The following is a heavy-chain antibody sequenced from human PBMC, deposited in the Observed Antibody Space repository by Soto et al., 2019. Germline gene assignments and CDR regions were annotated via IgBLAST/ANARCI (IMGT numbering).Heavy chain of an antibody. Sequence: GASVKVSCKASGDTFTIYAMHWVRQAPGQRLEWMGWINAGNGNTKYSQKFQGRVTITRDTSASTAYMELSSLRSEDTAVYHCARGGYSSGWYRTAEPNFDYWGQGTLVTVSS. CDR3: ARGGYSSGWYRTAEPNFDY. CDR1: GDTFTIYA. CDR2: INAGNGNT. J-gene: IGHJ4*02. D-gene: IGHD6-19*01. V-gene: IGHV1-3*01.